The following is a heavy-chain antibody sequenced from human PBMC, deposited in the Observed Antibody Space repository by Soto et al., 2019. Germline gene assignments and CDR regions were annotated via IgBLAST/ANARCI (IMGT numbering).Heavy chain of an antibody. Sequence: EVQLLESGGGLAQPGGSLRLSCAASAFTFSSYAMSWVRQAPVQGLEWVSAVSGSGDSTYYGGSVKGRFTISRDNSKNTLYLQMSRVIAEDTSVYYLATGRGSDWPGCAQHYCGQGTLVTVSS. V-gene: IGHV3-23*01. CDR2: VSGSGDST. J-gene: IGHJ4*02. D-gene: IGHD3-16*01. CDR3: ATGRGSDWPGCAQHY. CDR1: AFTFSSYA.